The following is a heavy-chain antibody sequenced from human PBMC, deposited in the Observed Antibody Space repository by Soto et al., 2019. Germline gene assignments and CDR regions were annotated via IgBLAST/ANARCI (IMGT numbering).Heavy chain of an antibody. CDR3: AKDKHILTGYYNHYYHYGMDV. CDR1: GFTFDDYA. V-gene: IGHV3-9*01. D-gene: IGHD3-9*01. J-gene: IGHJ6*02. Sequence: SLRLSFAASGFTFDDYAVHWVRQAPGKGLEWVSGISWNSGSIGYADSVKGRFTISRDNAKNSLYLQMNSLRAEDTALYYCAKDKHILTGYYNHYYHYGMDVWGQGTTVTVSS. CDR2: ISWNSGSI.